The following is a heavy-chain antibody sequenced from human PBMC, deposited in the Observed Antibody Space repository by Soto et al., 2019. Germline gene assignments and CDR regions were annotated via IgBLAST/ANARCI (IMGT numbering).Heavy chain of an antibody. CDR3: ARVPDIAVGPLAMDV. V-gene: IGHV3-30-3*01. D-gene: IGHD6-19*01. CDR1: GFTFSSYA. Sequence: GGSLRLSCAASGFTFSSYAMHWVRQAPGKGLEWVAVISYDGSNKYYADSVKGRFTISRDNSKNTLYLQMNSLRAEDTAVYYCARVPDIAVGPLAMDVWGQGTTVTVSS. J-gene: IGHJ6*02. CDR2: ISYDGSNK.